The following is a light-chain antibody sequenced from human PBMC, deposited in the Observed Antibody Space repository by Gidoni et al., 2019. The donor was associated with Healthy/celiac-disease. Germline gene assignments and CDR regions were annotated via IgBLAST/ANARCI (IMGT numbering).Light chain of an antibody. CDR1: SGSIASNY. CDR3: QSYDSSNMF. Sequence: NFMLTQPHSASETQGKTVTITCTRSSGSIASNYVPWYQQRPGSDPTTVIYEVNKRPSVVPDRFSGTIDSSSNSASRPTSGLKTWGEADCYCQSYDSSNMFVGGGTKLTVL. J-gene: IGLJ2*01. V-gene: IGLV6-57*04. CDR2: EVN.